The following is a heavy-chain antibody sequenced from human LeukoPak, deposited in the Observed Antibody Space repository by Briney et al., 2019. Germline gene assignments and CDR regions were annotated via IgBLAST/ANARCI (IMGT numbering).Heavy chain of an antibody. D-gene: IGHD7-27*01. Sequence: ASVKDSCKASGYTFTGYYMHWVRQAPGQGLEWMGWINPNSGGTNYAQKFQGRVTMTRDTSISTAYMELSRLRSDDTAVYYCASQTGPGSLYYYYYMDVWGKGTTVTVSS. CDR1: GYTFTGYY. J-gene: IGHJ6*03. V-gene: IGHV1-2*02. CDR3: ASQTGPGSLYYYYYMDV. CDR2: INPNSGGT.